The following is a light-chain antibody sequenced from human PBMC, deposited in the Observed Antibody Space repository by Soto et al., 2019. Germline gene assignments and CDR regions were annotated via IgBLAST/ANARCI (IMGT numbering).Light chain of an antibody. CDR3: SSYTSSRTLYV. V-gene: IGLV2-14*01. CDR1: SGDVGAYNF. J-gene: IGLJ1*01. Sequence: QSALTQPASVSGCPGQSITISCAGTSGDVGAYNFVSWYQQHPGKAPKLMLYDVSKRPSGVSERFSASKSGNTASLTISGLQAEDEADYYCSSYTSSRTLYVFGTGTKVTVL. CDR2: DVS.